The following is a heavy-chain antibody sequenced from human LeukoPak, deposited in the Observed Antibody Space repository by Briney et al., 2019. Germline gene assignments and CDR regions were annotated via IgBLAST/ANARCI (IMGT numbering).Heavy chain of an antibody. CDR3: ARAYSSSWFDY. V-gene: IGHV4-39*07. Sequence: PSETLSLTCTVSGGSISSSSYYWGWIRQPPGKGLEWIGSIYYSGSTNYNLSLKSRVTISVDTSKNQFSLKLSSVTAADTAVYYCARAYSSSWFDYWGQGTLVTVSS. D-gene: IGHD6-13*01. J-gene: IGHJ4*02. CDR2: IYYSGST. CDR1: GGSISSSSYY.